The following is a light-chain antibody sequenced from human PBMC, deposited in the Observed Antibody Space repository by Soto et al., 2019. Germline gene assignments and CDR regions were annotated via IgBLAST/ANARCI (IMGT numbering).Light chain of an antibody. Sequence: QSVLTLPPSASGTPGQRVTISCSGSSSNIGTNAVNWYQQLPGTAPKLLIYSNNQRPSGVPDRISGSKSGTSASLAISGLQSEDEADYYCAAWDDSLNGVVFGGGTKLTVL. CDR3: AAWDDSLNGVV. CDR2: SNN. CDR1: SSNIGTNA. J-gene: IGLJ2*01. V-gene: IGLV1-44*01.